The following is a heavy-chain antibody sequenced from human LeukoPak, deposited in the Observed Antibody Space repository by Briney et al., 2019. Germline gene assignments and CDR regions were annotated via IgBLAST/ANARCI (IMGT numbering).Heavy chain of an antibody. V-gene: IGHV4-30-4*01. CDR1: GGSISSGDYY. CDR3: ASGTSSYCSGGSCYPI. Sequence: SQTLPLTCTVSGGSISSGDYYWSWIRQPPGKGLEWIGYIYYGGSTYYNPSLKSRVTISVDTSKNQFSLKLSSVTAADTAVYYCASGTSSYCSGGSCYPIWGQGTLVTVSS. CDR2: IYYGGST. D-gene: IGHD2-15*01. J-gene: IGHJ4*02.